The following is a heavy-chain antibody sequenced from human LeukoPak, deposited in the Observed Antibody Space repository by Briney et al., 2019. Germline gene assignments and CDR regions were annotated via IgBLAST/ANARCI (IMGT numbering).Heavy chain of an antibody. D-gene: IGHD2-2*01. V-gene: IGHV1-69*04. J-gene: IGHJ4*02. CDR3: ASTLGYCSSTRCYEGFDY. Sequence: SVKVSCKASGGTFSSYAISGGRQAPGQGLEWMGRIIPILGIANYEQKFQGRVTITADKSTSTAYMELSSVRSEDTAAYYCASTLGYCSSTRCYEGFDYWGQGTLVTVSS. CDR1: GGTFSSYA. CDR2: IIPILGIA.